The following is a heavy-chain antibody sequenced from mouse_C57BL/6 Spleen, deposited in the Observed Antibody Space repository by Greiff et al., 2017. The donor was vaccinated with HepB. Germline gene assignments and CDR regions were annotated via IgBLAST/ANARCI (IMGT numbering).Heavy chain of an antibody. CDR2: IYPRSGNA. V-gene: IGHV1-81*01. D-gene: IGHD2-4*01. J-gene: IGHJ1*03. CDR1: GYTFTSYG. Sequence: VQLQQSGAELARPGASVKLSCKASGYTFTSYGISWVKQRTGQGLEWIGEIYPRSGNAYYNEKFKGKATLTADKSSSTAYMELRSLTSEDSAVYVCARSMEDYDGKWYVDVWGTGTTVTVAS. CDR3: ARSMEDYDGKWYVDV.